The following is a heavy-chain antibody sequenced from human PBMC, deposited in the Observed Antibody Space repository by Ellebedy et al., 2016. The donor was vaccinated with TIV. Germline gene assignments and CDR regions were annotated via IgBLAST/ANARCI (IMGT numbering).Heavy chain of an antibody. CDR3: ARGTWELLVSFDY. CDR1: GGSISSYY. V-gene: IGHV4-59*01. D-gene: IGHD1-26*01. J-gene: IGHJ4*02. Sequence: MPSETLSLTCTVSGGSISSYYWSWIRQPPGKGLEWIGYIYYSGSTNYNPSLKSRVTISVDTSKNQFSLKLSSVTAADTAVYYCARGTWELLVSFDYWGQGTLVTVSS. CDR2: IYYSGST.